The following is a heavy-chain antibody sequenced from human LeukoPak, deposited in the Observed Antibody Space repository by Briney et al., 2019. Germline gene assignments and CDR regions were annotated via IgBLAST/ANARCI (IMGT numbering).Heavy chain of an antibody. CDR2: ISYNGGST. CDR3: VRRTGNYFDY. Sequence: GGSLRLSCSASGFTLSSHAMHRVRQAPGKALEYVSAISYNGGSTYYANSVKDRFTISRDNSKNTLYLQMSSLRPEDTAVFYCVRRTGNYFDYWGQGTLVTVSS. J-gene: IGHJ4*02. CDR1: GFTLSSHA. V-gene: IGHV3-64D*09. D-gene: IGHD3/OR15-3a*01.